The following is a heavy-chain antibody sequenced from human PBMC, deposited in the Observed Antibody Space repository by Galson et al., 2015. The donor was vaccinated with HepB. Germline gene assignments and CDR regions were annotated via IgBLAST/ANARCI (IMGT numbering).Heavy chain of an antibody. Sequence: SLRLSCAASGFTFGDYAMSWFRQAPGKGLEWVGFIRSKAYGGTTEYAASVKGRFTISRDDSKSIAYLQMNSLKTEDTAVYYCTRDGTIFGVVISQDYWGQGTLVTVSS. CDR2: IRSKAYGGTT. D-gene: IGHD3-3*01. CDR1: GFTFGDYA. V-gene: IGHV3-49*03. J-gene: IGHJ4*02. CDR3: TRDGTIFGVVISQDY.